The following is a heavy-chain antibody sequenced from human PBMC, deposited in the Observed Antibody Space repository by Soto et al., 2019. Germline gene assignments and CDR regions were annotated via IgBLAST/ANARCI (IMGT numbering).Heavy chain of an antibody. V-gene: IGHV1-69*01. CDR2: VSPPFRTS. CDR3: ARVLYYGSGSYSPYGMDV. Sequence: QVQLVQSGPEVKKPGSSVKVSCKTSGVSFNNNGIGWVRQAPGHGLEWMGGVSPPFRTSNYARKFQGRISITADASTGTVNMELSSLTSEDTAQYYCARVLYYGSGSYSPYGMDVWGQGTTVTVSS. J-gene: IGHJ6*02. CDR1: GVSFNNNG. D-gene: IGHD3-10*01.